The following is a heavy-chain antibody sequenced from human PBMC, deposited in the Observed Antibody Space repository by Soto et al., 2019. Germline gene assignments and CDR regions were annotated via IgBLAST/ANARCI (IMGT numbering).Heavy chain of an antibody. CDR1: GFSFAGYA. D-gene: IGHD3-3*01. Sequence: LRLSCAATGFSFAGYALTWVRQAPGKGLEWLSAVSGGGASTYYADSVRGRFSISRDVSGNMIYLQLNRLTAGDTATYYCAKTQTFNGYYGGFDAWGQGTRVTVSS. CDR2: VSGGGAST. V-gene: IGHV3-23*01. CDR3: AKTQTFNGYYGGFDA. J-gene: IGHJ4*02.